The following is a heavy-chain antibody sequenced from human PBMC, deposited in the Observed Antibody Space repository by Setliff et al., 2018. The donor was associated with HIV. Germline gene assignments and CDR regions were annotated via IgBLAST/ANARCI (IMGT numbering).Heavy chain of an antibody. CDR1: GGSISSSSYY. V-gene: IGHV4-39*01. J-gene: IGHJ5*02. Sequence: PSETLSLTCTVSGGSISSSSYYWGWIRQPPGKGLEWIGSIYYRGSTYYNPSLKSRVTISVDTSKNQFSLKLNSVTAADTAVYYCARYRYYYDSSGYGRWFDPWGQGTLVTVSS. CDR2: IYYRGST. CDR3: ARYRYYYDSSGYGRWFDP. D-gene: IGHD3-22*01.